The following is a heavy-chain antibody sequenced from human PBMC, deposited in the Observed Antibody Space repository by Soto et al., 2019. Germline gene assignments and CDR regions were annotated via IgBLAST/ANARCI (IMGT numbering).Heavy chain of an antibody. Sequence: ASVKVSCKASGYTFTSYGISWVRQAPGQGLEWMGRISAYNGNTNYAQKLQGRVTMTTDTSTSTAYMELRSLRSDDTAVYYCARAGDGYNFEGAFDIWGQGTMVTVSS. CDR3: ARAGDGYNFEGAFDI. CDR1: GYTFTSYG. V-gene: IGHV1-18*01. D-gene: IGHD1-1*01. CDR2: ISAYNGNT. J-gene: IGHJ3*02.